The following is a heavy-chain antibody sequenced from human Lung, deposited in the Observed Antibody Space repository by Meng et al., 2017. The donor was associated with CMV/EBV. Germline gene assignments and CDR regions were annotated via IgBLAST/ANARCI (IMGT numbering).Heavy chain of an antibody. J-gene: IGHJ5*01. CDR1: GGSISSGHW. CDR3: ARATTAAATMNWFDS. Sequence: SETXSLXXALSGGSISSGHWWSWVRQPPLKGLEWIGEDYHSGSTNYNPSLKSRVTISLDKSKNHFSLKLTSVTAADTAAYYCARATTAAATMNWFDSWGQGAXVTVSS. D-gene: IGHD6-25*01. CDR2: DYHSGST. V-gene: IGHV4-4*02.